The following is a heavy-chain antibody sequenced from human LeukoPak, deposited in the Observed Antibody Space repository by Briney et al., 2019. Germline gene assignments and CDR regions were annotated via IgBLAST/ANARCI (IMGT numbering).Heavy chain of an antibody. CDR1: GVSFNDYY. J-gene: IGHJ4*02. Sequence: SESLSLTCAVSGVSFNDYYWSWVRQTPGKGLEWIGEINHSGYTNDSPSLKSRVTLSIDTSRKQFSLNLRAVTVADTGIYYCTRMTTGHDYWGQGTLVTVSS. D-gene: IGHD4-17*01. CDR2: INHSGYT. V-gene: IGHV4-34*01. CDR3: TRMTTGHDY.